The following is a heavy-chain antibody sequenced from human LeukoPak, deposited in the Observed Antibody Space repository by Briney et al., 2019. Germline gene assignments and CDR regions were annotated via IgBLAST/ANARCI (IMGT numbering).Heavy chain of an antibody. V-gene: IGHV3-74*01. J-gene: IGHJ4*02. CDR2: INSDASVT. CDR1: GFIFSNHG. CDR3: ARVTAVAGTSVVVDA. D-gene: IGHD6-19*01. Sequence: GGSLRLSCAAPGFIFSNHGMNWVRQAPGKGLVWVSRINSDASVTTYADSVKGRFTISRDNAKNTLYLQMNSLRAEDTAVYDCARVTAVAGTSVVVDAWGQGILVTVS.